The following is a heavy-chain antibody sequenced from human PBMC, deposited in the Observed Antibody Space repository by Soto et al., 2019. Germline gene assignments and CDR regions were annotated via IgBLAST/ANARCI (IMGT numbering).Heavy chain of an antibody. V-gene: IGHV1-18*04. CDR2: IKPDNGDT. Sequence: QLQLVQSGAEVERPGASVRVSCKAYGYPFSTYGISWIRQAPGQGLEWMGWIKPDNGDTNYAQKFQGRGTMTTDTASNTAYRELRRRRSDDTAAYYCATSYDSGFDPWGPGPLVSGSS. J-gene: IGHJ5*02. CDR1: GYPFSTYG. D-gene: IGHD5-12*01. CDR3: ATSYDSGFDP.